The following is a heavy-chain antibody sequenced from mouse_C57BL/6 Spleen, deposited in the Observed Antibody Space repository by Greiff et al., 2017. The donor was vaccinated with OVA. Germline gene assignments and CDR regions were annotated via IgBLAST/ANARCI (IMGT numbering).Heavy chain of an antibody. V-gene: IGHV1-22*01. D-gene: IGHD2-5*01. J-gene: IGHJ1*03. Sequence: EVKVVESGPELVKPGASVKMSCKASGYTFTDYNMHWVKQSHGKSLEWIGYINPNNGGTSYNQKFKGKATLTVNKSSSTAYMELRSLTSEDSAVYYCAKSYYSNYVDFDVWGTGTTVTVSS. CDR2: INPNNGGT. CDR1: GYTFTDYN. CDR3: AKSYYSNYVDFDV.